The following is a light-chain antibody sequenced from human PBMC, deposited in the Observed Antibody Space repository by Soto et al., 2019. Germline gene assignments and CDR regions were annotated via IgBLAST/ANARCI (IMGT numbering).Light chain of an antibody. CDR3: QQYEHLPT. Sequence: IQMTQSPSSLSASVGDRVTITCQASQNINNYLNWYQQKPGRAPKLLIYDASNLEAGVPSRFRGSGSGTDFTFTISRLEPEDIATYYCQQYEHLPTFGQGTRLEI. CDR2: DAS. V-gene: IGKV1-33*01. CDR1: QNINNY. J-gene: IGKJ5*01.